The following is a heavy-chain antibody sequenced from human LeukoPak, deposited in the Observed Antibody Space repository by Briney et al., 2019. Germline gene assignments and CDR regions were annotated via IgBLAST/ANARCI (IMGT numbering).Heavy chain of an antibody. J-gene: IGHJ4*02. Sequence: GGSLRLSCAASGFTFSSFGMHWVRQAPGKGLEWVAFIRNDGSIKYYADSVQGRFTISRDNYKNTLYLQMNSLRPEDTAVYYCAEDWSNSWGSYFDYWGQGTLVTVSS. CDR1: GFTFSSFG. CDR3: AEDWSNSWGSYFDY. V-gene: IGHV3-30*02. CDR2: IRNDGSIK. D-gene: IGHD3-16*01.